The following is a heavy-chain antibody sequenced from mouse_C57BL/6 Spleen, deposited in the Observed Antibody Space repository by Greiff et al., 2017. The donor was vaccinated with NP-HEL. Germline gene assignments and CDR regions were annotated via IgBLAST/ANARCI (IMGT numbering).Heavy chain of an antibody. J-gene: IGHJ1*03. CDR3: AIPPTVVARSWYFDV. CDR2: IHPSDSDT. Sequence: QVQLQQPGAELVKPGASVKVSCKASGYTFTSYWMHWVKQRPGQGLEWIGRIHPSDSDTNYNQKFKGKATLTVDKSSSTAYMQLSILTSEDSAVCYCAIPPTVVARSWYFDVWGTGTTVTVSS. D-gene: IGHD1-1*01. CDR1: GYTFTSYW. V-gene: IGHV1-74*01.